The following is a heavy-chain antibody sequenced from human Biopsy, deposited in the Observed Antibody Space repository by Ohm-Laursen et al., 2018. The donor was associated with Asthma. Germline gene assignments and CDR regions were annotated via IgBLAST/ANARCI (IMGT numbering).Heavy chain of an antibody. J-gene: IGHJ6*02. CDR1: PGSFSGFF. Sequence: GTLSLTCNVYPGSFSGFFWTWIRQPPGKGLEWIGETNERGVTNNNPSLKSRVIISIDTYWNRVSLKLTSVTAADTAVYYCARGPELDVWGQGTTVTVSS. V-gene: IGHV4-34*01. CDR2: TNERGVT. CDR3: ARGPELDV.